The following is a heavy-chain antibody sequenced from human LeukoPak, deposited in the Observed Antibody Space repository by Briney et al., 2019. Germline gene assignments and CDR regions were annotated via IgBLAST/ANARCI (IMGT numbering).Heavy chain of an antibody. V-gene: IGHV3-23*01. D-gene: IGHD6-13*01. CDR3: AKGSHRSSWDWFDP. CDR2: ISGSGGST. J-gene: IGHJ5*02. Sequence: GGSLRLSCAASGFTFSSYAMSWVRQAPGKGLEWVSAISGSGGSTSYADAVKGRFTISRHNSKNTLYLQMNSLRAEDTALYYCAKGSHRSSWDWFDPWGQGTLVTVSS. CDR1: GFTFSSYA.